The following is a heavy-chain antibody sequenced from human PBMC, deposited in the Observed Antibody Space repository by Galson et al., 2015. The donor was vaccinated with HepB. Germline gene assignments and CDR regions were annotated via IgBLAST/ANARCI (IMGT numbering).Heavy chain of an antibody. D-gene: IGHD6-19*01. CDR3: ARVPAVAAHWGVDY. Sequence: SLRLSCAASGFTFSSYWMSWVRQAPGRGLEWVANIKQDGSEKYYVDSVKGRFTISRDNAKNSLYLQMNSLRAEDTAVYYCARVPAVAAHWGVDYWGQGTLVTVSS. CDR1: GFTFSSYW. CDR2: IKQDGSEK. J-gene: IGHJ4*02. V-gene: IGHV3-7*01.